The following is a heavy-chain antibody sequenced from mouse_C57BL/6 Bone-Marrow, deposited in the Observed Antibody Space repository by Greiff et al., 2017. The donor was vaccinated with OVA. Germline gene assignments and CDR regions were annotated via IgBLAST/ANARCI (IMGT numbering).Heavy chain of an antibody. CDR1: GYSFTDYN. V-gene: IGHV1-39*01. CDR2: INPNYGTT. J-gene: IGHJ1*03. Sequence: VQLKESGPELVKPGASVKISCKASGYSFTDYNMNWVKQSNGKSLEWIGVINPNYGTTSYNQKFKGKATLTVDQSSSTAYMQLNSLTSEDSAVYYCARWGYGSSTGYFDVWGTGTTVTVSS. D-gene: IGHD1-1*01. CDR3: ARWGYGSSTGYFDV.